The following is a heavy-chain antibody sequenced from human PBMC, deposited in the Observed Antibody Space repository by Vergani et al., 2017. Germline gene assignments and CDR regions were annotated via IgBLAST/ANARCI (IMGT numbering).Heavy chain of an antibody. D-gene: IGHD2-2*02. V-gene: IGHV3-21*01. Sequence: DVQLVESGGGLVKPGGSLRLSCAASGFTFSSYSMNWVRQAPGKGLEWVSSISSSSSYIYYADSVKGRFTISRDNAKNSLYLQMNSLRAEDTAVYYCARDWGKNIVVVPAAIPRSLSYAFDIWGQGTMVTVSS. J-gene: IGHJ3*02. CDR3: ARDWGKNIVVVPAAIPRSLSYAFDI. CDR1: GFTFSSYS. CDR2: ISSSSSYI.